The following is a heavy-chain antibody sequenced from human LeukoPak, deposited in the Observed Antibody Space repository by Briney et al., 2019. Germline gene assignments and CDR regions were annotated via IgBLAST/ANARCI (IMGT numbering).Heavy chain of an antibody. CDR2: ISYDGSNK. Sequence: PGRSLRLSCAASGFTFSSYAMHWVRQAPGKGLEWVAVISYDGSNKYYADSVKGRFTISRDNSKNTLYLQMNSLRAEDTAVYYCARENYYGSGSYYVGIDYWGQGTLVTVSS. CDR1: GFTFSSYA. J-gene: IGHJ4*02. D-gene: IGHD3-10*01. CDR3: ARENYYGSGSYYVGIDY. V-gene: IGHV3-30-3*01.